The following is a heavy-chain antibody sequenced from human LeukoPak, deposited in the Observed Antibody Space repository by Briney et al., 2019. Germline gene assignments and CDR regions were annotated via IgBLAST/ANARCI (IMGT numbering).Heavy chain of an antibody. CDR1: GFTFSSYG. V-gene: IGHV3-33*01. CDR2: IWYDESNK. J-gene: IGHJ4*02. CDR3: AREGDRSGYEYPPQYYFDY. Sequence: AGESLTLSCAASGFTFSSYGMHWVRQAPGQGLERVAIIWYDESNKYYADSVKGRFTISRDNSKNTLYLQMNRLRPEDTAVYYCAREGDRSGYEYPPQYYFDYWGQGTLVTVSS. D-gene: IGHD5-12*01.